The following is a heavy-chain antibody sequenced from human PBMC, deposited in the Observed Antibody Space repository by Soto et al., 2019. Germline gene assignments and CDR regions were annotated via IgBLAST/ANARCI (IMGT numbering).Heavy chain of an antibody. CDR1: GGSFSGYY. CDR3: ARGREGYCSGGSCYSKAFDI. J-gene: IGHJ3*02. CDR2: INHSGST. V-gene: IGHV4-34*01. Sequence: SETLSLTCAVYGGSFSGYYWSWIRQPPGKGLEWIGEINHSGSTNYNPSLKSRVTISVDTSKNQFSLKLSSVTAADTAVYYCARGREGYCSGGSCYSKAFDIWGQGTMVTVS. D-gene: IGHD2-15*01.